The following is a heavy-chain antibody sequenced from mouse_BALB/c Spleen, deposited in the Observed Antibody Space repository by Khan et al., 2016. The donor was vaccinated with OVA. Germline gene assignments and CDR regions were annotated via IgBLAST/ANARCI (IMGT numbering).Heavy chain of an antibody. CDR3: ARTARIKY. V-gene: IGHV3-2*02. CDR1: GYSITSGYG. CDR2: ISYSGST. J-gene: IGHJ2*01. Sequence: EVQLQESGPGLVKPSQSLSLTCTVTGYSITSGYGWNWIRQFPGNKLEWMGYISYSGSTNYNPSLQSRFSITRDTSKNQFFLQLNSVTTEDTATYYCARTARIKYWGQGTTLTVSS. D-gene: IGHD1-2*01.